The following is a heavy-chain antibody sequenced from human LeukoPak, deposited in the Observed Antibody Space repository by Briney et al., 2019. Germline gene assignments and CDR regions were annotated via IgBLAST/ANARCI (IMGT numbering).Heavy chain of an antibody. J-gene: IGHJ3*02. CDR3: AKSSRYSSDGGAFDI. CDR2: ISWNSGSI. CDR1: GFTFDDYA. Sequence: GRSLRLSCAASGFTFDDYAMHWVRQAPGKGLEWVSGISWNSGSIGYADSVKGRFTISRDNAKNSLYLQMNSLRAEDTAIYYCAKSSRYSSDGGAFDIWGQGTMVTVSS. V-gene: IGHV3-9*01. D-gene: IGHD3-16*01.